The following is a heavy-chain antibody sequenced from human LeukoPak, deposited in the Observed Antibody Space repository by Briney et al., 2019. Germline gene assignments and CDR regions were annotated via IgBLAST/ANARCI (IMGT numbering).Heavy chain of an antibody. V-gene: IGHV3-49*04. CDR1: GFTFGDYG. Sequence: PGGSLRLSCTASGFTFGDYGMTWVRQAPGKGLEWVGFIRSKANGETTQYAASVKGRFTISRDEWKSITFLDMTSLKTEDSAVYYCTNRVPDYSGSSGSYSYYFDDWGQGTLVTVSS. CDR3: TNRVPDYSGSSGSYSYYFDD. CDR2: IRSKANGETT. J-gene: IGHJ4*02. D-gene: IGHD3-10*01.